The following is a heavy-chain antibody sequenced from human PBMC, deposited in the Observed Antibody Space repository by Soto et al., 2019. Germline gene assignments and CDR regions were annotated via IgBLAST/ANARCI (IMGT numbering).Heavy chain of an antibody. CDR2: IANDGGDK. D-gene: IGHD6-13*01. CDR1: GFTFSNYG. CDR3: AKDLKVAAAGYFFDH. Sequence: PGGSLRLSCAASGFTFSNYGMHWVRQAPGKGLEWVSVIANDGGDKKYANSVKGRFTISRENAKNTMYLQMNSLRAEDSAVCYCAKDLKVAAAGYFFDHWGQGTLVTVSS. V-gene: IGHV3-30*18. J-gene: IGHJ4*02.